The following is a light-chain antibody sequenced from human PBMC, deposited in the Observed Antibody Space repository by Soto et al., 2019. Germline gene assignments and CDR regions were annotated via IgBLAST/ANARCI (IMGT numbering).Light chain of an antibody. CDR3: QQSNNWPWT. J-gene: IGKJ1*01. CDR1: QSVSSN. V-gene: IGKV3-15*01. Sequence: EIVMTQSPATLSVSPGERATLSCRASQSVSSNLAWYQQKPCQAPRLLIYGASTRATGIPARFSGSGSGTEFTLTISSLQSEDFAVYYWQQSNNWPWTFGQGTKVEIK. CDR2: GAS.